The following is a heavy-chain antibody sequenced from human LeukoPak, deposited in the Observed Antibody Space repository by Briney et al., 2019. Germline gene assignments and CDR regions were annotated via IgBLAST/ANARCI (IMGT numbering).Heavy chain of an antibody. J-gene: IGHJ4*02. D-gene: IGHD3-22*01. CDR1: GGSISSYY. Sequence: SETLSLTCTVSGGSISSYYWSWIRQPPGKGLEWIGYIYYSGSTNYNPSLKSRVTISVDTSKNQFSLKLSSVTAADTAVYYCARHYYDTSNSIDFWGQGTLVTVSS. CDR2: IYYSGST. CDR3: ARHYYDTSNSIDF. V-gene: IGHV4-59*08.